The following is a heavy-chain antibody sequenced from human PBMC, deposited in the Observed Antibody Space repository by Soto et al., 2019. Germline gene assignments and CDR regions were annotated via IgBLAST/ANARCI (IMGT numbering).Heavy chain of an antibody. CDR3: AKDKAYSGSYSDH. CDR1: GFTFSSYA. J-gene: IGHJ4*02. D-gene: IGHD1-26*01. Sequence: EVQLLESGGGLVQPGGSPRLSCSASGFTFSSYAMSWVRQAPGKGLEWVSTISGSGGSTYFADSVKGRFTISRDNSKNTLYLQMNSLRADDTAIYYCAKDKAYSGSYSDHWGQGTLVTVSS. V-gene: IGHV3-23*01. CDR2: ISGSGGST.